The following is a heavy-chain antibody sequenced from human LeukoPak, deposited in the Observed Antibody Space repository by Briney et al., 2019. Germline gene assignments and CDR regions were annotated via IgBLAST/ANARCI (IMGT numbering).Heavy chain of an antibody. CDR3: ARGSGETGGYYYVY. CDR1: GGSFSRYA. CDR2: IIPIFGTA. J-gene: IGHJ4*02. D-gene: IGHD3-22*01. V-gene: IGHV1-69*01. Sequence: GSSVKVSCKASGGSFSRYAISRVRQAPGQGLEWMGGIIPIFGTANYAQKFQGRVTITADESTRTAYMELRTLRSEDTAIYYCARGSGETGGYYYVYWGRGTPVTVSS.